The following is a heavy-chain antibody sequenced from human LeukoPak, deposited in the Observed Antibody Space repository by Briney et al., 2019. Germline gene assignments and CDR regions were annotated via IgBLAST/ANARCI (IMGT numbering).Heavy chain of an antibody. CDR3: AKDGTTTITFDY. D-gene: IGHD1-1*01. CDR1: GFTFSSYA. V-gene: IGHV3-23*01. J-gene: IGHJ4*02. CDR2: ISGSGGST. Sequence: GGSLRLSYAASGFTFSSYAMSWVRQAPGKGLERVSVISGSGGSTYYRDSVKGRFTISRDNSKNTLYLQMNSLRAEDTAVYYCAKDGTTTITFDYWGQGTLVTVSS.